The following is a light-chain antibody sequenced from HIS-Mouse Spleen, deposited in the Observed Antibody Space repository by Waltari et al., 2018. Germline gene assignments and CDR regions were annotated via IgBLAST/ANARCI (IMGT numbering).Light chain of an antibody. J-gene: IGLJ3*02. Sequence: SYELTQPPSVSVSPGQTARIKRSGDALPKKYAYWYQQKSGQAPVLVIYEDRTRPSGMPERFAGSSSGTMATLTISGAQVEDEADYYCYSTDSSGNHRRVFGGGTKLTVL. V-gene: IGLV3-10*01. CDR2: EDR. CDR1: ALPKKY. CDR3: YSTDSSGNHRRV.